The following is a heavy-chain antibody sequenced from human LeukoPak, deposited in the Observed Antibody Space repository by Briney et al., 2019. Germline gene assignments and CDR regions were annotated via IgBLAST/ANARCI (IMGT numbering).Heavy chain of an antibody. CDR2: IYTSGST. CDR3: ASLSNPRSYYYYYGMDV. V-gene: IGHV4-4*07. J-gene: IGHJ6*02. Sequence: PSETLSLTCTVSGGSISSYYWSWIRQPAGKGLEWIGRIYTSGSTNYNPSLKSRVTISVDTSKNQFSLKLSSVTAADTAVYYCASLSNPRSYYYYYGMDVWGQGTTVTVSS. D-gene: IGHD4-11*01. CDR1: GGSISSYY.